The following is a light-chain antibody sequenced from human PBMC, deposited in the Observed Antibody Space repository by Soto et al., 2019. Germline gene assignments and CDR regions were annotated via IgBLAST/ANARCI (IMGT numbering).Light chain of an antibody. V-gene: IGKV3-20*01. J-gene: IGKJ1*01. Sequence: EIVLTQSPGTLSLSLGERATLSCRASQSVSSSYLAWYQQKPGQAPRLLIYGASSRATGIPDRFSGSGSGTDFTLTISRLDPEDFAVYYCQQYGSSPQTFGQGTKVEIK. CDR1: QSVSSSY. CDR2: GAS. CDR3: QQYGSSPQT.